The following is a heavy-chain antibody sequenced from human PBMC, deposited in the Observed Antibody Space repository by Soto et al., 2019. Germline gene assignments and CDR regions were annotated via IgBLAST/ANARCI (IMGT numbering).Heavy chain of an antibody. CDR1: GGTFSSYA. Sequence: SVKVSCKASGGTFSSYAISWVRQAPGQGLEWMGGIIPIFGTANYAQKFQGRVTITADKSTSTAYMELSSLRSEDTAVYYCARSYSSTYYFDSWGQGTLVTVSS. J-gene: IGHJ4*02. D-gene: IGHD6-13*01. CDR2: IIPIFGTA. V-gene: IGHV1-69*06. CDR3: ARSYSSTYYFDS.